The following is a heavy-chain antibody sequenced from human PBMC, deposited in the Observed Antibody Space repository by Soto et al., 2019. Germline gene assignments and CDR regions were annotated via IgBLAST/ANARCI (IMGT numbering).Heavy chain of an antibody. V-gene: IGHV1-24*01. D-gene: IGHD3-22*01. CDR2: FDPEDGET. CDR1: GYTLTELS. J-gene: IGHJ5*02. CDR3: ATDSTYYYDSTANWFDP. Sequence: ASVKVSCKVSGYTLTELSMHWVRQAPGKGLEWMGGFDPEDGETIYAQKFQGRVTMTEDTSTDTAYMELSSLRSEDTAVYYCATDSTYYYDSTANWFDPWGQGTLVTVSS.